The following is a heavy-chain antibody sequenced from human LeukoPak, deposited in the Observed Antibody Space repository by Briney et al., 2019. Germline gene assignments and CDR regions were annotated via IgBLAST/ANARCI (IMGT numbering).Heavy chain of an antibody. V-gene: IGHV4-59*01. CDR1: GGSISSYY. Sequence: SETLSLTCTVSGGSISSYYWSWIRQPPGEGLEWIGYIYYSGSTNYNPSLKSRVTISVDTSKNQFSLKLSSVTAADTAVYYCARELEIDAFDIWGQGTMDTVSS. CDR3: ARELEIDAFDI. CDR2: IYYSGST. D-gene: IGHD1-1*01. J-gene: IGHJ3*02.